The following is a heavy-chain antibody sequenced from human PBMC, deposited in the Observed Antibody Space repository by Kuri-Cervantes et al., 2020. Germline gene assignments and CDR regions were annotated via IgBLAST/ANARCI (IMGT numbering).Heavy chain of an antibody. V-gene: IGHV3-9*01. CDR3: ARGGGYYTFDY. D-gene: IGHD3-3*01. CDR2: ISWNSGSI. CDR1: GFTFDDYA. J-gene: IGHJ4*02. Sequence: SLKISCAASGFTFDDYAMHWVRQAPGKGLEWVSGISWNSGSIDYADSVKGRFTISRDNAKNSLYLQMSSLRAEDTAVYYCARGGGYYTFDYWGQGTLVTVSS.